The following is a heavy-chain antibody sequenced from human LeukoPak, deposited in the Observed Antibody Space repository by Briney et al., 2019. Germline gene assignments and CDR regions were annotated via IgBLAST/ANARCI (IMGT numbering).Heavy chain of an antibody. CDR2: ISSSSSTI. CDR3: ARDLPPGSSGWYLGY. V-gene: IGHV3-48*02. CDR1: GFTFSSYS. Sequence: GGSLRLSCAASGFTFSSYSMNWVRQAPGKGLEWVSYISSSSSTIYYADSVKGRFTISRDNAKNSLYLQMNSLRDEDTAVYYCARDLPPGSSGWYLGYWGQGTLVTVSS. D-gene: IGHD6-19*01. J-gene: IGHJ4*02.